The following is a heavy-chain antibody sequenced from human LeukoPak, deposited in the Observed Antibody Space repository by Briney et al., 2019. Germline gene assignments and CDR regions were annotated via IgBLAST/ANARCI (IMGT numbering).Heavy chain of an antibody. CDR3: ARGGSGWKYYYYYYMDV. D-gene: IGHD6-19*01. J-gene: IGHJ6*03. CDR2: IYHSGST. Sequence: PSGTLSLTCAVSGGSISSRNWWSWVRQPPGKGLEWIGEIYHSGSTNYNPSLKTRVTISLDTSKNQFSLKMSSVTAADTAVYYCARGGSGWKYYYYYYMDVWGKGTTVTVSS. CDR1: GGSISSRNW. V-gene: IGHV4-4*02.